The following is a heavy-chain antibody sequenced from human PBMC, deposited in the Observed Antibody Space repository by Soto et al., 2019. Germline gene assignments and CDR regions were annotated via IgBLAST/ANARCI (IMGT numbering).Heavy chain of an antibody. Sequence: SVKVSCKASGGTFSSYTISWVRQAPGQGLEWMGRIIPILGIANYAQKFQGRVTITADKSTSTAYMELSSLRSEDTAVYYCARGYCSSTSCYAGRSAYYYGMDVWGQGTTVTVSS. J-gene: IGHJ6*02. CDR2: IIPILGIA. V-gene: IGHV1-69*02. CDR1: GGTFSSYT. D-gene: IGHD2-2*01. CDR3: ARGYCSSTSCYAGRSAYYYGMDV.